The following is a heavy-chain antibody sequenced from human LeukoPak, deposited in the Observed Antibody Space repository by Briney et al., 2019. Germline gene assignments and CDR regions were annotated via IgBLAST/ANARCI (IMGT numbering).Heavy chain of an antibody. J-gene: IGHJ4*02. CDR2: ISGYNGNT. V-gene: IGHV1-18*01. D-gene: IGHD3-22*01. Sequence: ASVKVSCKASGYTFTTHGISWVRQAPGQGLEWMGWISGYNGNTNHIDKLQGRVTMTADTSTSTAFMELRSLRSDDTAIYYCVRTGDYYYDAIGYNDYWGQGTLVTVSS. CDR3: VRTGDYYYDAIGYNDY. CDR1: GYTFTTHG.